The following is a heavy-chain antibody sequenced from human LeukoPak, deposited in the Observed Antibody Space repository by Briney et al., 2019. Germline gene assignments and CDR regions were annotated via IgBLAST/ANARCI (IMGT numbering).Heavy chain of an antibody. J-gene: IGHJ4*02. CDR1: GGSFSGYY. D-gene: IGHD3-22*01. CDR2: INHSGST. Sequence: SETLSLTCAVYGGSFSGYYWSWIRQPPGKGLEWIGEINHSGSTNYNPSLKSRVTMSVDTSKNQFSLKLSSVTAADTAVYYCARGSSSSGYFYYFDYWGQGTLVTVSS. V-gene: IGHV4-34*01. CDR3: ARGSSSSGYFYYFDY.